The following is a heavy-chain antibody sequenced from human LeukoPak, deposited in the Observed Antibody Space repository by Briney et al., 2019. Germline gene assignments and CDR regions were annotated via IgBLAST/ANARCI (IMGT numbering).Heavy chain of an antibody. V-gene: IGHV1-2*02. Sequence: ASVKVSCKASGYTFTGYYMHWVRQAPGQGLEWMGWIKPNSGGTNYAQKFQGRVTMTRDTSISAAYMELRRLRSDDTAVYYCAREGGYSDHDAFDIWGQGTMVTVSS. CDR2: IKPNSGGT. J-gene: IGHJ3*02. CDR3: AREGGYSDHDAFDI. CDR1: GYTFTGYY. D-gene: IGHD5-18*01.